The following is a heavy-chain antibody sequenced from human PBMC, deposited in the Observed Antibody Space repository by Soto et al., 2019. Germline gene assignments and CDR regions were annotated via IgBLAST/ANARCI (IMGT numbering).Heavy chain of an antibody. Sequence: EVQLVESGGGLVQPGGSLRLSCAASGFTVSSNYMSWVRQAPGKGLEWVSVIYSGGRTYYADSVKGRFSISRDNSKNTLYLQMNSQRAEDTAVYYCARVRGYDSSGYYLEYFQDWGQGTLVTVSS. J-gene: IGHJ1*01. CDR3: ARVRGYDSSGYYLEYFQD. CDR1: GFTVSSNY. D-gene: IGHD3-22*01. CDR2: IYSGGRT. V-gene: IGHV3-66*01.